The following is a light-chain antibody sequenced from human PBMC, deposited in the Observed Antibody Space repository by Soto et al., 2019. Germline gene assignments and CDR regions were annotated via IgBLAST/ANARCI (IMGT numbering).Light chain of an antibody. Sequence: DVQMTQSPSTLSASVGDSVTISCRASQNINTWLACYHQKPGMAPKLLISDAYTLESGVPSRFSGSGSGPEFTLTISSLQPDDFGTYYCQQYNSFAWTFGQGTKVDIK. CDR2: DAY. J-gene: IGKJ1*01. V-gene: IGKV1-5*01. CDR3: QQYNSFAWT. CDR1: QNINTW.